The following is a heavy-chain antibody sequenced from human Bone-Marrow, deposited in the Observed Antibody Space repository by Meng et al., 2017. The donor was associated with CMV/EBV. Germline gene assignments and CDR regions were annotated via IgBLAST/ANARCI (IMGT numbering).Heavy chain of an antibody. CDR1: GVYHSTSGVR. Sequence: TLNVSGPTLVKPPQTPTPTCTISGVYHSTSGVRLGLIRPPPRKALEWLALIYCDDVKTYGPTLKSRLTITIDASKNHVFLTMTNMHPVDTATYYCAHLTVTTYCFDYWGQGTLVTVSS. V-gene: IGHV2-5*05. J-gene: IGHJ4*02. D-gene: IGHD4-11*01. CDR3: AHLTVTTYCFDY. CDR2: IYCDDVK.